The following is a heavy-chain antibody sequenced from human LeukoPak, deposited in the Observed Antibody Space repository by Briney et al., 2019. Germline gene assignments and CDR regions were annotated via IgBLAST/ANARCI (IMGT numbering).Heavy chain of an antibody. D-gene: IGHD3-10*01. CDR3: AKRLDIRGVIPDAFDI. V-gene: IGHV3-23*01. Sequence: GLSLRLSCAASGFIFDNYAMNWVRQAPGKGLEWVSTISDSGDQRNAADSVRGRFNISRDNSKDTLYLQMGSLRAEDTAIYYCAKRLDIRGVIPDAFDIWGPGTMVTVSS. J-gene: IGHJ3*02. CDR1: GFIFDNYA. CDR2: ISDSGDQR.